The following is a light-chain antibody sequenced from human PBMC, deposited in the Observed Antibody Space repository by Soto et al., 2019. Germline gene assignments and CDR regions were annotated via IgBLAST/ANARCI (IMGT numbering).Light chain of an antibody. CDR1: NSDVGAYKP. Sequence: QSALTQPASVSGSPGQSITISCTGTNSDVGAYKPVSWYQHHPGKAPKLMIYDVSYRPSGVSNRFSGSQSGNTASLTISGLQPEDESDYYCSSSTTRGTRVFGTVTKLTVL. CDR3: SSSTTRGTRV. J-gene: IGLJ1*01. V-gene: IGLV2-14*03. CDR2: DVS.